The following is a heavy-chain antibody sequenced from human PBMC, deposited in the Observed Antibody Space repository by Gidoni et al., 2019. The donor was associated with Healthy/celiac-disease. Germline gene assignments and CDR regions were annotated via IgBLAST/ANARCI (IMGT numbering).Heavy chain of an antibody. Sequence: QVQLQQWGAGLLKPSETLSLTCAVYGGSFSGYYWSWIRQPPGKGLEWIGEINHSGSTNYNPSLKSRVTISVDTSKNQFSLKLRSVTAADTAVYYCARSPLYILTGYYDYWGQGTLVTVSS. CDR2: INHSGST. V-gene: IGHV4-34*01. CDR3: ARSPLYILTGYYDY. J-gene: IGHJ4*02. D-gene: IGHD3-9*01. CDR1: GGSFSGYY.